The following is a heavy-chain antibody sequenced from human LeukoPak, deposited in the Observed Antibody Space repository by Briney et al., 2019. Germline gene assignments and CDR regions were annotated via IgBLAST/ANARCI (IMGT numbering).Heavy chain of an antibody. CDR2: ISGSNSYI. Sequence: GGSLRLSCTASGFTFSSYTMHWIRQAPGKGLEWVSSISGSNSYIFYADSVKGRFTVSRDNAKDSLYLQMNSLRAEDTAVYYRARALTTLTYEGYWGQGTLVTVSS. V-gene: IGHV3-21*01. CDR1: GFTFSSYT. J-gene: IGHJ4*02. CDR3: ARALTTLTYEGY. D-gene: IGHD1-1*01.